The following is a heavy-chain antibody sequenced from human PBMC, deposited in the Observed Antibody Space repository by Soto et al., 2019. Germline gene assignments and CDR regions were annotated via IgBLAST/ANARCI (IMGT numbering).Heavy chain of an antibody. CDR1: GFTFSDYY. V-gene: IGHV3-11*01. J-gene: IGHJ4*02. CDR3: ARVPPTYYYDSSGYYPDY. D-gene: IGHD3-22*01. CDR2: ISSSGSTI. Sequence: GGSLRLSCAASGFTFSDYYMSWIRQAPGKGLEWVSYISSSGSTIYYADSVKGRFTISRDNAKNSLYLQMNSLRAEDTAVYYCARVPPTYYYDSSGYYPDYWGQGTLVTVSS.